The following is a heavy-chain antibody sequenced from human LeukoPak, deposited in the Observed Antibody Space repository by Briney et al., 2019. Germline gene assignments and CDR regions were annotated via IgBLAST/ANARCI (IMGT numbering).Heavy chain of an antibody. CDR1: GFTFSSYS. J-gene: IGHJ4*02. CDR2: ISSSSSTI. V-gene: IGHV3-48*01. Sequence: GGSLRLSCAASGFTFSSYSMNWVRQAPGKGLEWVSYISSSSSTIYYADSVKGRFTISRDNAKNSLYPQMNSLRAEDTAVYYCARSYYGSGSYYPFDYWGQGTLVTVSS. CDR3: ARSYYGSGSYYPFDY. D-gene: IGHD3-10*01.